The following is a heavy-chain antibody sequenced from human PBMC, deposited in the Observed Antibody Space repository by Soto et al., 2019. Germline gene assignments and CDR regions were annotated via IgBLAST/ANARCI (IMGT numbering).Heavy chain of an antibody. Sequence: PSETLSLTCAVYGGSFIGYYWSWILQPPGKGLEWIGEINHSGSTNYNPSLKSRVTISVDTSKNQFSLKLSSVTAADTAVYYCARGRPSTIFGVVIKKPRNWFDPWGQGTLVTVSS. CDR1: GGSFIGYY. D-gene: IGHD3-3*01. V-gene: IGHV4-34*01. CDR3: ARGRPSTIFGVVIKKPRNWFDP. J-gene: IGHJ5*02. CDR2: INHSGST.